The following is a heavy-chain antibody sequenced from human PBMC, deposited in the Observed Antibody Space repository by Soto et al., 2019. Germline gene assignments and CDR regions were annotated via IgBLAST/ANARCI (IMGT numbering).Heavy chain of an antibody. CDR1: GGSFSGYY. V-gene: IGHV4-34*01. D-gene: IGHD3-10*01. J-gene: IGHJ4*02. CDR2: INHSGST. Sequence: PSETLSLTCAVYGGSFSGYYWSWIRQPPGKGLEWIGEINHSGSTNYNPSLKSRVTISVDTSKNQFSLKLSSVTAADTAVYYCARDERVRGVDFDYWGQGTLVTVSS. CDR3: ARDERVRGVDFDY.